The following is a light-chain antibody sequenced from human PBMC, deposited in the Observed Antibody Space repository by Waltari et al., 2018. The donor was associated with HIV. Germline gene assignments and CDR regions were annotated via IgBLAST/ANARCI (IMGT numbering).Light chain of an antibody. CDR2: DTT. J-gene: IGLJ3*02. Sequence: QAVVTQEPSLTVSPGGTVTLTCGSSTGAVTSGHYPFWFQQKPGQAPRTLIYDTTNRGSRTPARFSASLLGGKAALTLSGAQPEDEAVYYCLLSYSGLRVFGGGARLTVL. CDR3: LLSYSGLRV. CDR1: TGAVTSGHY. V-gene: IGLV7-46*01.